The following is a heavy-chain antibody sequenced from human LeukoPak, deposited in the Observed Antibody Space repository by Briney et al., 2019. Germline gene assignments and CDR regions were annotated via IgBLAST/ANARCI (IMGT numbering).Heavy chain of an antibody. CDR2: MNLNSGTT. Sequence: ASVKVSCKASGYTFTNYDISWVRQATGQGLEWMGWMNLNSGTTDYAQKFQGRVTMTRNTSISTAYMELSSLRFEDTAVYFRTRKGGYCSAGSCYWFDPWGQGTLITVSS. CDR3: TRKGGYCSAGSCYWFDP. J-gene: IGHJ5*02. V-gene: IGHV1-8*01. D-gene: IGHD2-15*01. CDR1: GYTFTNYD.